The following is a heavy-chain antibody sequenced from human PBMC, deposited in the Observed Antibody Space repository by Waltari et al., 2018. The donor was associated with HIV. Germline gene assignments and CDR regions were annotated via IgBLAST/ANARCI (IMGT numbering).Heavy chain of an antibody. J-gene: IGHJ4*02. Sequence: EVQLVESGGGLVKPGGSLRLSCAASGVSFSDVWLNWVRQAPGQGVEWVGQIKSKTEGWTTDYAAPVKGRFTSSRDDSKNMLFLEMNSLNTDDTASYYCTVGKSSGYYWGQGTLVTVSS. CDR1: GVSFSDVW. D-gene: IGHD3-22*01. CDR2: IKSKTEGWTT. CDR3: TVGKSSGYY. V-gene: IGHV3-15*01.